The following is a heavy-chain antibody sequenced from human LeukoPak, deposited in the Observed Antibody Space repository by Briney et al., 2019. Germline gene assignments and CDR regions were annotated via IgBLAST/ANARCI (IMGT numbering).Heavy chain of an antibody. CDR1: GFTFSSYS. CDR2: ISSSSTTI. D-gene: IGHD3-10*01. J-gene: IGHJ4*02. CDR3: ARAQGNFGSGSYYNPGDY. Sequence: GGSLRLSCAGSGFTFSSYSMNWVRQAPGEGLEWVSYISSSSTTIYYADSVKGRFTISRDNAKNSLYLQMNSLRAEDTALYYCARAQGNFGSGSYYNPGDYWGQGTLVTVSS. V-gene: IGHV3-48*01.